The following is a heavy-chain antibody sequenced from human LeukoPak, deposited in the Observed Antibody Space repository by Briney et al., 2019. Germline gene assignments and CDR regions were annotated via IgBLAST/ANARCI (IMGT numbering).Heavy chain of an antibody. CDR3: ARDIAAAGLGDFDS. V-gene: IGHV4-4*07. D-gene: IGHD6-13*01. CDR1: GVSFSIYY. Sequence: SETLSLTCTVSGVSFSIYYWAWIRQPAGKGLEWIGRIYPSGSTHYNPSLKSRVTMSADTSKKEFSLKLTSVTAADTVVYYCARDIAAAGLGDFDSWGQGIQVTVSS. J-gene: IGHJ4*02. CDR2: IYPSGST.